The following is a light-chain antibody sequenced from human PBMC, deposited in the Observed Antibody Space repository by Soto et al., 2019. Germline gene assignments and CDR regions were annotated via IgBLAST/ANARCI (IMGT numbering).Light chain of an antibody. CDR1: TSDVGSYNL. CDR2: EGS. V-gene: IGLV2-23*01. J-gene: IGLJ1*01. CDR3: CSYSGGSTAFV. Sequence: QSALTQPASMSGSPGQSITISCTGTTSDVGSYNLVSWYQQYSGKLPNLFIYEGSKRPSGVSNGFSGSKSGNTASLTISGLQTEDEADYYCCSYSGGSTAFVFGTGTKLTV.